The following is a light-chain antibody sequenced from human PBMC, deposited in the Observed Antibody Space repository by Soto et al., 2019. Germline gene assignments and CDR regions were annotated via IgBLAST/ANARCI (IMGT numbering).Light chain of an antibody. V-gene: IGKV3-11*01. J-gene: IGKJ5*01. CDR2: DAS. CDR1: QSFTTSQ. Sequence: PGERATLFCRASQSFTTSQLAWYQQKPGQAPRLLIYDASNRATGIPARFSGSGSGTDFTLTISSLEPEDFAVYYCQQRSNWPITFGQGTRLEIK. CDR3: QQRSNWPIT.